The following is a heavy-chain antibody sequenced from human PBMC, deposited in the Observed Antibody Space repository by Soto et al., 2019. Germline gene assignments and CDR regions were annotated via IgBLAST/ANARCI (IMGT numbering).Heavy chain of an antibody. CDR1: GVSISSYY. CDR2: IYYSGST. J-gene: IGHJ4*02. V-gene: IGHV4-59*07. D-gene: IGHD1-26*01. Sequence: SDTLSLTCTVSGVSISSYYWSWIRQPPGKGLEWIGYIYYSGSTNYNPSLKSRVTISVDTSKNQFSLKLSSVTAADTAVYYCARRYGGNFDYWGQGTLVTVS. CDR3: ARRYGGNFDY.